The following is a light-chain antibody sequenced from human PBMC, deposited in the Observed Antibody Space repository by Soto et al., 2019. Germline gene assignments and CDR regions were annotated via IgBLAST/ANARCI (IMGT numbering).Light chain of an antibody. CDR3: QQSYRTPRT. CDR1: QSISNH. V-gene: IGKV1-39*01. J-gene: IGKJ1*01. Sequence: DIQMTQSPSSLSASVEDRVIITCRASQSISNHLNWYQQKPGKAPKLLMHAAFSLDRGVPSRFSGSGSGTDFTLTISSLQPEDFATYYCQQSYRTPRTFGQGTKVDIK. CDR2: AAF.